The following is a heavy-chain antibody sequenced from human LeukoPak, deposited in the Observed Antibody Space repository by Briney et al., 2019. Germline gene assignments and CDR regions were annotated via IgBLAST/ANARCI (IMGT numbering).Heavy chain of an antibody. V-gene: IGHV3-66*01. D-gene: IGHD3-22*01. Sequence: PGGSLSLSCAASGFTVSSNYMSWVRHAPRAGLEWVSVIYSGGSTYYADSLKGRFTISRDNSKNTLYLQRNSLGAEDTAVYYCAKDSSGFFDYWGQGTLVSVFS. CDR2: IYSGGST. CDR3: AKDSSGFFDY. J-gene: IGHJ4*02. CDR1: GFTVSSNY.